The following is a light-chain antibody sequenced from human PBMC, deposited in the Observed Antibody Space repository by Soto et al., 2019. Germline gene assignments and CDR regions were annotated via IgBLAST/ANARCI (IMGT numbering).Light chain of an antibody. V-gene: IGLV1-44*01. CDR2: TNN. Sequence: QSVLTQPPSASGTPGQRVTISCSGSSSNIGSNDVNWYQQLPGTAPKVLIYTNNLRPSGVPDRFSGSMSGTSAFLTISGLQSEDEADYHCAAWDDSLNGPTFGGGTKVTVL. CDR3: AAWDDSLNGPT. J-gene: IGLJ3*02. CDR1: SSNIGSND.